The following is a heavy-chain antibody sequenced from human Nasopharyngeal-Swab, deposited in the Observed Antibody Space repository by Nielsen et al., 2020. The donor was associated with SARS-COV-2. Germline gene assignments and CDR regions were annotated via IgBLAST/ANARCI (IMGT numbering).Heavy chain of an antibody. J-gene: IGHJ4*02. CDR2: IYYSGST. V-gene: IGHV4-39*01. D-gene: IGHD4-17*01. Sequence: WIRQPPGKGLEWIGSIYYSGSTYYNPSLKSRVTISVDTSKNQFSLKLSSVIAADTAVYYCARHALVTKDFDYWGQGTLVTVSS. CDR3: ARHALVTKDFDY.